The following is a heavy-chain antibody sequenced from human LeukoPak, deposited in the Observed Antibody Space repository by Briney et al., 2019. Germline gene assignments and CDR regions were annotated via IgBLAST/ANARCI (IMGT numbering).Heavy chain of an antibody. J-gene: IGHJ5*02. Sequence: ASVKVSCKAAGYTFTGYYMFWVRQAAGQGLEWMGRINPNSGGTNYAQKFQGRVTKTRDTSISTAYMELSRLRSDDTAVYYCARGYCSGGSCYSVENWFDPWGQGTLVTVSS. CDR3: ARGYCSGGSCYSVENWFDP. V-gene: IGHV1-2*06. D-gene: IGHD2-15*01. CDR2: INPNSGGT. CDR1: GYTFTGYY.